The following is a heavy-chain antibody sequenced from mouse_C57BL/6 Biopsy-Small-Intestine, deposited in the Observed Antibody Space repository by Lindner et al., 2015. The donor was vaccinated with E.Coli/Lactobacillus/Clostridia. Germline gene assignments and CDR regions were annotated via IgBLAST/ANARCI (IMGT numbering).Heavy chain of an antibody. V-gene: IGHV1-7*01. CDR2: INPRNNYA. J-gene: IGHJ3*01. Sequence: VQLQESGAELAKPGASVKMSCKASGYTFTAYWMHWIKQRPGQGLEWIGYINPRNNYAEYNQKFKDKATLTADKSSSTAYMQLSSLTSEDSAVYYCARNNYPAWFANWGQGTLVTVSA. D-gene: IGHD1-1*01. CDR1: GYTFTAYW. CDR3: ARNNYPAWFAN.